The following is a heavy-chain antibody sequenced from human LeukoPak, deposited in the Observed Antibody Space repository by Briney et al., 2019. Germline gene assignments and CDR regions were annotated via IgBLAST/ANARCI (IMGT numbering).Heavy chain of an antibody. V-gene: IGHV3-7*03. CDR1: GFTFNTYW. CDR3: AKGAQGAAASDI. Sequence: PGGSLRLSCAASGFTFNTYWMNWVRQAPGKGLERVANINTDGSDKNYVDSVKGRFTISRDNAKNSLYLQMNSLRAEDTALYYCAKGAQGAAASDIWGQGTMVTVSS. CDR2: INTDGSDK. J-gene: IGHJ3*02. D-gene: IGHD6-13*01.